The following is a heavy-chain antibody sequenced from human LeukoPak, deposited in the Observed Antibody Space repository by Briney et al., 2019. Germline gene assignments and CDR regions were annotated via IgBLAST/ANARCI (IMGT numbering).Heavy chain of an antibody. D-gene: IGHD5-18*01. V-gene: IGHV1-69*05. J-gene: IGHJ6*03. Sequence: GASVKVSCKASGYTFTSYDISWVRQAPGQGLEWMGGIIPIFGTANYAQKFQGRVTITTDESTSTAYMELSSLRSEDTAVYYCAIGGYSQYYYYMDVWGKGTTVTVSS. CDR2: IIPIFGTA. CDR1: GYTFTSYD. CDR3: AIGGYSQYYYYMDV.